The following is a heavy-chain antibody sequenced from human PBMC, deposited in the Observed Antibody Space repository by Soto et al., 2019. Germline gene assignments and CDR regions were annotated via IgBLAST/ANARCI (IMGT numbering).Heavy chain of an antibody. CDR3: ASIKYDILTGYPEYFQH. Sequence: SVKVSCKASGYTFSSYGMSWVRQAPGQGLEWMGWISAYNGNTNYAQKLQGRVTMTTDTSTSTAYMELRSLRSDDTAVYYCASIKYDILTGYPEYFQHWGQGTLVTVSS. D-gene: IGHD3-9*01. CDR2: ISAYNGNT. V-gene: IGHV1-18*01. J-gene: IGHJ1*01. CDR1: GYTFSSYG.